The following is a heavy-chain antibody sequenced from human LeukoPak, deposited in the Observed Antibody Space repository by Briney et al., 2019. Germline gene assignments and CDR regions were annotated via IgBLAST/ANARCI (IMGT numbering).Heavy chain of an antibody. V-gene: IGHV4-4*02. CDR2: IYHSGST. CDR3: ARSIAVAGTPPDY. J-gene: IGHJ4*02. CDR1: GGSISSSNW. D-gene: IGHD6-13*01. Sequence: LRETLSLTCAVSGGSISSSNWWSWVRQPPGKGLEWIGEIYHSGSTNYNPSLKSRVTISVDKSKNQFSLKLSSVTAADTAVYYCARSIAVAGTPPDYWGQGTLVTVSS.